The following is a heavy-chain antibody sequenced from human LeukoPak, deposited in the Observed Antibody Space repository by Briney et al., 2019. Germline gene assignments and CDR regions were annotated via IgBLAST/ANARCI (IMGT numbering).Heavy chain of an antibody. CDR2: IYNSGIT. CDR3: ARITDPDYRSGWSGADY. D-gene: IGHD6-19*01. J-gene: IGHJ4*02. V-gene: IGHV4-59*12. CDR1: GASISTYY. Sequence: SETLSLTCAVSGASISTYYWSWIRQPPGEGLEWIGYIYNSGITNYNPSLKSRVTMSVDTSKNQFSLKMTSLTAADTAVYYCARITDPDYRSGWSGADYWGRGTQVTVSA.